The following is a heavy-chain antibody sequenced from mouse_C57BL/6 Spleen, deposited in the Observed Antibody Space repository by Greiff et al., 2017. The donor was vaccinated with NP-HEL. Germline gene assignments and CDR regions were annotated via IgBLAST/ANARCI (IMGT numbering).Heavy chain of an antibody. D-gene: IGHD1-1*01. Sequence: VQLQQPGAELVRPGTSVKLSCKASGYTFTSYWMHWVKQRPGQGLEWIGVIDPSDSYTNYNQKFKGKATLTVDTSSSTAYMQLSSLTSEDSAVYYCARRGSSAYFDVWGTGTTVTVSS. CDR1: GYTFTSYW. J-gene: IGHJ1*03. CDR3: ARRGSSAYFDV. CDR2: IDPSDSYT. V-gene: IGHV1-59*01.